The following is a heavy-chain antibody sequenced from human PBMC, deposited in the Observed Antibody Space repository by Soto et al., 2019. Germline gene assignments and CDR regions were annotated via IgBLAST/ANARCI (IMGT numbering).Heavy chain of an antibody. CDR2: IYYSGST. Sequence: SETLSLTCTVSGGSISSSSYYWGWIRQPPGKWLEWIGSIYYSGSTYYNPSLKSRVTISVDTPKNQFSLKLSSVTAADTAVYYCARQGTAAGRSGFFDYWGQGTLVTVSS. V-gene: IGHV4-39*01. CDR1: GGSISSSSYY. D-gene: IGHD6-13*01. CDR3: ARQGTAAGRSGFFDY. J-gene: IGHJ4*02.